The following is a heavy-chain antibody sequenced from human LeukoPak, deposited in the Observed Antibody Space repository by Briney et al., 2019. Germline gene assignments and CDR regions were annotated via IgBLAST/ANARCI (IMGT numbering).Heavy chain of an antibody. J-gene: IGHJ4*02. V-gene: IGHV3-66*01. CDR1: GFTVSSNH. CDR3: ARGRQYYYGSGEPTFDY. Sequence: QTGGSLRLSCAASGFTVSSNHMSWVRQAPGKGLEWVSVIYSGGSTYYADSVKGRFTISRDNSKNTLYLQMNSLRAEDTAVYYCARGRQYYYGSGEPTFDYWGQGTLVTVSS. D-gene: IGHD3-10*01. CDR2: IYSGGST.